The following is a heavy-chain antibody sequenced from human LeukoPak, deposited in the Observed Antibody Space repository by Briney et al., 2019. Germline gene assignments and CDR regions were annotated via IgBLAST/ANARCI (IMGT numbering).Heavy chain of an antibody. CDR2: INPNSGGT. Sequence: EASVKVSCKASGYTFTGYYMHWVRQAPGQGLEWMGRINPNSGGTNYAQKFQGRVTMTRDTSISTAYMELSRLRSDDTAVYYCARDSTQRYYYDSSDYYYGVDYWGQGTLVTVSS. D-gene: IGHD3-22*01. CDR3: ARDSTQRYYYDSSDYYYGVDY. V-gene: IGHV1-2*06. CDR1: GYTFTGYY. J-gene: IGHJ4*02.